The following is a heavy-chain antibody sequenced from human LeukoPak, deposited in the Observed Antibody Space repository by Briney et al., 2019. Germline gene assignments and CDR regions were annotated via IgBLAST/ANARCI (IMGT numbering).Heavy chain of an antibody. D-gene: IGHD1-1*01. CDR2: MYYSGNT. V-gene: IGHV4-59*01. CDR1: VDSISGYY. J-gene: IGHJ4*02. CDR3: ARGTYYFDY. Sequence: SETLSLTCTVSVDSISGYYWSWIRQPPGKGLEWIGYMYYSGNTNYNPSLKSRLTTSLDTSKNQFSLKLSSVTAADTAVYYCARGTYYFDYWGQGTLVTVSS.